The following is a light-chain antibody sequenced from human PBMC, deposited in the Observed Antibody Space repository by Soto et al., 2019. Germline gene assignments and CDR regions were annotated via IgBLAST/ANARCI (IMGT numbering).Light chain of an antibody. Sequence: DIVMTQSPLTLPVTPGEPASISCRSSQSLLHSNGYNYFDWYLQKPGQSPQLLIYLGSYRASGVPDRFSCSGSGTDFTLKISRVEAEDVGVYYCMQTRQTPFTFGPGTKVDIK. CDR2: LGS. CDR3: MQTRQTPFT. V-gene: IGKV2-28*01. CDR1: QSLLHSNGYNY. J-gene: IGKJ3*01.